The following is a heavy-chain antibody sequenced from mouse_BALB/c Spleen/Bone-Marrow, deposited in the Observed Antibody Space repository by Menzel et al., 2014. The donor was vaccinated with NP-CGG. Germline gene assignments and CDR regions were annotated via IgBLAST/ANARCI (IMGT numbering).Heavy chain of an antibody. CDR2: IDPANGNT. V-gene: IGHV14-3*02. Sequence: EVNLVESGAELVKPGASVKLSCTASGFNIKDTYMHWVKQRPEQGLEWIGRIDPANGNTKYDPKFQGKATITADTSSNTAYLQLSSLTSEDTAVYYCARLDLVAYWGQGTLVTVSA. CDR3: ARLDLVAY. J-gene: IGHJ3*01. CDR1: GFNIKDTY.